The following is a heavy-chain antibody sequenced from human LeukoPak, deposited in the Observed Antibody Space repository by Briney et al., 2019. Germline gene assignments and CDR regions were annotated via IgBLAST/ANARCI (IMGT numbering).Heavy chain of an antibody. V-gene: IGHV3-7*01. CDR2: IKEDGSEK. CDR1: GFFFSSYW. CDR3: ARGPPRSGSYYRGLFDP. D-gene: IGHD3-10*01. J-gene: IGHJ5*02. Sequence: GGSLRLSCAASGFFFSSYWMSWVRQAPGKGLERVAYIKEDGSEKYYVGSVKGRFTISRDNAKNSLFLQMSSLRADDTAVYYCARGPPRSGSYYRGLFDPWGQGTLVTVSS.